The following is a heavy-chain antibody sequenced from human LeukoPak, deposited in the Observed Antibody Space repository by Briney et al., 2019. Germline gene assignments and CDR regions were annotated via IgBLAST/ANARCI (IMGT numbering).Heavy chain of an antibody. D-gene: IGHD3-10*01. CDR1: GFTFSSYG. J-gene: IGHJ4*02. CDR2: ISYDGSNK. CDR3: AKDRRCCGSGSYMDY. V-gene: IGHV3-30*18. Sequence: GGSLTLSCAASGFTFSSYGVHWVRQAPGKGLEWVGVISYDGSNKYYADSVKGRFTISRDNSKNKLYLQMNSLRAEDTAVYYCAKDRRCCGSGSYMDYWGQGTLVTVSS.